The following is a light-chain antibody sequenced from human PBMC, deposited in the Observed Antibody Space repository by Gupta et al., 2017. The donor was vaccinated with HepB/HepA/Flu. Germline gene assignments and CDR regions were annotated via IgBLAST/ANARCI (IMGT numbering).Light chain of an antibody. CDR3: MQGTYWPGT. CDR1: QSLVYSDGNTY. Sequence: DVVLTQSPLSLPVTLGQPASISCRSSQSLVYSDGNTYLNWFHQRPGQSPRRLIYQVSNRDSGVPDRFSGSGSGTDVALRISRVEAEDVGIYYCMQGTYWPGTFGQGTKLEIK. J-gene: IGKJ2*01. CDR2: QVS. V-gene: IGKV2-30*01.